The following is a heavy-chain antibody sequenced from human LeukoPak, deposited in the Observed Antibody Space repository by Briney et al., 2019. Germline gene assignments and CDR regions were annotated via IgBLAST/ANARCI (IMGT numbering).Heavy chain of an antibody. CDR2: IYTRGTT. V-gene: IGHV4-61*09. CDR3: ARVYTVMGATTVDHYHYYMDV. J-gene: IGHJ6*03. CDR1: GGSIRGGSYY. D-gene: IGHD5-18*01. Sequence: SQTLSLTCTVSGGSIRGGSYYWSWIRQPAGKGLGWIGHIYTRGTTNYNPSVKSRVTVPLDTSKNQISLKLSSVTAADTAIYYCARVYTVMGATTVDHYHYYMDVWGKGTTVTVSS.